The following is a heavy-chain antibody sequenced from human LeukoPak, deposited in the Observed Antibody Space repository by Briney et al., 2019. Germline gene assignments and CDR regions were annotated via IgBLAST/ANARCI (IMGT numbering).Heavy chain of an antibody. CDR3: ACITMVREEWCY. V-gene: IGHV3-74*01. J-gene: IGHJ4*02. CDR1: GFTFSDYW. CDR2: ISSDGSRV. Sequence: GGSLTLSCAASGFTFSDYWMHWVRQAPGKGLVWVSRISSDGSRVTYADSVKGRFTISRDNAKNSLYLQMNSLRAEDTAVYYCACITMVREEWCYWGQGTLVTVSS. D-gene: IGHD3-10*01.